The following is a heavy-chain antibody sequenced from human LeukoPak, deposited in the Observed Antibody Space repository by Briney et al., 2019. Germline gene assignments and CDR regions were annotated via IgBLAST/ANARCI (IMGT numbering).Heavy chain of an antibody. CDR2: ISGSGVNT. CDR1: GFTFSNYA. CDR3: AKDQSIEKWLSSHY. V-gene: IGHV3-23*01. Sequence: PGGSLRLSCAASGFTFSNYAMSWVRQAPGKGLEWVSAISGSGVNTYYADSVKGRFTISRDNSKNTLYLQMNSLRVEDTAVYYCAKDQSIEKWLSSHYWGQGTLVTVSS. J-gene: IGHJ4*02. D-gene: IGHD3-22*01.